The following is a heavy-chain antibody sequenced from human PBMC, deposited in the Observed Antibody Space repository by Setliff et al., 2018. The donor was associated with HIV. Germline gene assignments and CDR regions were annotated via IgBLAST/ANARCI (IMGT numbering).Heavy chain of an antibody. J-gene: IGHJ5*02. CDR2: IFSSGST. V-gene: IGHV4-4*09. Sequence: SETLSLTCTVSGDSISSYSWNWIRQSPGGGLEWIGFIFSSGSTKYNPSLQSRVTMSIDTSKNHFSLRLTSVTAADTAVYYCARRIDDSGSFPDKNWFDTWGQGSLVTVSS. CDR3: ARRIDDSGSFPDKNWFDT. D-gene: IGHD3-10*01. CDR1: GDSISSYS.